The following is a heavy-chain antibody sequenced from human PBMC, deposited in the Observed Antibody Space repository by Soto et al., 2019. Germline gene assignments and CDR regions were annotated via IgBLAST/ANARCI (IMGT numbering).Heavy chain of an antibody. D-gene: IGHD3-22*01. V-gene: IGHV1-46*01. J-gene: IGHJ4*02. CDR2: INPSGGST. Sequence: QVQLVQSGAEVKKPGASVKVSCKASGYTFTSYYMHWVRKAPGQGLEWMGIINPSGGSTSYAQKFQGRATMTRDTSTSTFNMELSSLRSEDTAVNYCAREGLGNYDSSGYCLGYWGQGTLVTVSS. CDR1: GYTFTSYY. CDR3: AREGLGNYDSSGYCLGY.